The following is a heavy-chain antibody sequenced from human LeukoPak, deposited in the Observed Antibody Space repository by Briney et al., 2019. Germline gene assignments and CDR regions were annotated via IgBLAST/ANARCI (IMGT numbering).Heavy chain of an antibody. CDR1: GYTFTSYH. CDR3: ARGEYDSYYYYMDV. J-gene: IGHJ6*03. D-gene: IGHD2/OR15-2a*01. CDR2: INPSDGST. V-gene: IGHV1-46*01. Sequence: ASVKVSCKAPGYTFTSYHIHWVRQAPGQGLEWMGIINPSDGSTSYAQKFQGRVTMTRDTSASTVYMELSSLRSEDTAVYYCARGEYDSYYYYMDVWGKGTTVTVSS.